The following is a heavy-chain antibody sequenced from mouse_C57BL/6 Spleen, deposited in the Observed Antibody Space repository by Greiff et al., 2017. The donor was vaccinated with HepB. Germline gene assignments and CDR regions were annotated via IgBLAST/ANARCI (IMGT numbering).Heavy chain of an antibody. V-gene: IGHV1-52*01. D-gene: IGHD2-5*01. Sequence: QVQLQQPGAELVRPGSSVKLSCKASGYTFTSYWMHWVKQRPIQGLEWIGNIDPSDSETHYNQKFKDKATLTVDKSSSTAYMRLSSLTSEDSAVYYCARAYSNYFDYWGQGTTLTVSS. J-gene: IGHJ2*01. CDR3: ARAYSNYFDY. CDR2: IDPSDSET. CDR1: GYTFTSYW.